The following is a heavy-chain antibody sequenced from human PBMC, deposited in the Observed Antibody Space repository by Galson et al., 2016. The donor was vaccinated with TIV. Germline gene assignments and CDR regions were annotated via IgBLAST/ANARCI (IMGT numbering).Heavy chain of an antibody. CDR2: TYYRSKWYN. D-gene: IGHD3-3*01. CDR1: GDSVSSTSAA. V-gene: IGHV6-1*01. J-gene: IGHJ4*02. Sequence: CAISGDSVSSTSAAWNWIRQSPSRGLEWLGRTYYRSKWYNDYAVAVKSRITITPDTSTNQFSLQLNSVAPEDTAVYYCARATPSVFGIIMTLDYWGQGTLVTVSS. CDR3: ARATPSVFGIIMTLDY.